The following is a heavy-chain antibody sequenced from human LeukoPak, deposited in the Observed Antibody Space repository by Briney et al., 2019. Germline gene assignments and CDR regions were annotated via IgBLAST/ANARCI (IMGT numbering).Heavy chain of an antibody. CDR2: IHSSGNS. CDR1: TGSVNSGVCY. CDR3: AKHEGSYYDKSGYTFDF. J-gene: IGHJ4*02. Sequence: SETLSLTCSVSTGSVNSGVCYWGWVRQPPGKGLEWIGSIHSSGNSHCNPSLKSRVTLPVDTSKNQFSLKLSSVTAADRAVYYCAKHEGSYYDKSGYTFDFWGLGTLVTVSS. D-gene: IGHD3-22*01. V-gene: IGHV4-39*01.